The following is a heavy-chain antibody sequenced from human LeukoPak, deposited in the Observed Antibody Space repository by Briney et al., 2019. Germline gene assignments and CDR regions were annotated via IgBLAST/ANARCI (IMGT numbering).Heavy chain of an antibody. V-gene: IGHV3-30-3*01. Sequence: GGSLRLSCAASGFTFSSYAMHWVRQAPGKGLEWVAVISYDGSNKYYADSVKGRFTISRANSKNTLYLQMNSLRAEDTAVYYCARDDFDWLLLYYFDYWGQGTLVTVSS. J-gene: IGHJ4*02. D-gene: IGHD3-9*01. CDR1: GFTFSSYA. CDR3: ARDDFDWLLLYYFDY. CDR2: ISYDGSNK.